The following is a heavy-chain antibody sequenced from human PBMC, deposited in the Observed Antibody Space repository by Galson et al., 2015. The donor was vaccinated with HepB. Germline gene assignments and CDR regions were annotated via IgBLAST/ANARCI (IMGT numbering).Heavy chain of an antibody. CDR3: AGYCSSTSCYRGRFAFDI. CDR1: GFTFSSHA. J-gene: IGHJ3*02. D-gene: IGHD2-2*02. CDR2: ISGSGGTT. V-gene: IGHV3-23*01. Sequence: SLRLSCAASGFTFSSHAMTWVRQAPGKGLEWVSVISGSGGTTYYADSVKGRFTIPKDNSKNTLYLQMNSLRAEDTALYYCAGYCSSTSCYRGRFAFDIWGQGTMVTVSS.